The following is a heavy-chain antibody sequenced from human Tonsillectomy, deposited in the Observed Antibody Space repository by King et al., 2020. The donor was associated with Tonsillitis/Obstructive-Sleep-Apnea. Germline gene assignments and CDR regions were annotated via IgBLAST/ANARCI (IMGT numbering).Heavy chain of an antibody. CDR1: GGSFGGYY. CDR2: INHSGSS. Sequence: VQLQQWCAGLLKPSETLSLTCAVYGGSFGGYYWSWIRHPPVKCLEWIGEINHSGSSNYSPSLESRVTMSVDTSKNQFSLNLSSVTAADTAVYYCARSTMFGVVITPLYFDYWGQGTLVTVSS. V-gene: IGHV4-34*01. D-gene: IGHD3-3*01. J-gene: IGHJ4*02. CDR3: ARSTMFGVVITPLYFDY.